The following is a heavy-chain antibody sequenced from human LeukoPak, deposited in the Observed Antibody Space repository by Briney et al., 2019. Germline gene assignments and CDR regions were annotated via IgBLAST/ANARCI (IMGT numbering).Heavy chain of an antibody. D-gene: IGHD4-11*01. V-gene: IGHV3-23*01. Sequence: PGGSLRLSCAASGFTFSNYAMSWVRQAPGKGLEWVSAISGSGGSTYYADSVKGRFTISRDNSKNTLYLQMNSLRAEDTAVYYCARDMRDYRPQYGMDVWGQGTTVTVSS. CDR3: ARDMRDYRPQYGMDV. J-gene: IGHJ6*02. CDR2: ISGSGGST. CDR1: GFTFSNYA.